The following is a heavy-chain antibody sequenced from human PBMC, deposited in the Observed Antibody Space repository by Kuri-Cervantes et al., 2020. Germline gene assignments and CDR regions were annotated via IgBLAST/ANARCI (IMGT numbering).Heavy chain of an antibody. D-gene: IGHD6-19*01. V-gene: IGHV3-13*01. CDR1: GFTFSSYD. Sequence: ETLSLTCAASGFTFSSYDMHWVRQATGKGPEWVSSIDTAGDTNYPGSVKGRFTISRDNSKNTLYLQMNSLRAEDTAVYYCASPSIAVAGTWYYYYGMDVWGQGTTVTVSS. J-gene: IGHJ6*02. CDR2: IDTAGDT. CDR3: ASPSIAVAGTWYYYYGMDV.